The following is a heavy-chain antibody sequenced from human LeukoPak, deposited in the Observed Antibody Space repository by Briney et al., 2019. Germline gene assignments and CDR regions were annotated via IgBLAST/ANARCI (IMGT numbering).Heavy chain of an antibody. CDR2: ISGSGGDT. J-gene: IGHJ4*02. Sequence: GGSLRLSCAASGFTFRNYAIYWARQAPGKGLEWVSGISGSGGDTYFADSVKGRFTISRDHSKNTVFLQMDSLRAEDTAVYYCAKTTAGNSSGRYPGWPVDYWGQGTLVTVSS. D-gene: IGHD6-19*01. V-gene: IGHV3-23*01. CDR1: GFTFRNYA. CDR3: AKTTAGNSSGRYPGWPVDY.